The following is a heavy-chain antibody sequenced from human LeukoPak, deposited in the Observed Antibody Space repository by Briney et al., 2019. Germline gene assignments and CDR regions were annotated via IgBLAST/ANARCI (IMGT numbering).Heavy chain of an antibody. CDR2: ISSSSYI. V-gene: IGHV3-21*01. CDR1: GFTFSSFA. J-gene: IGHJ4*02. Sequence: PGGSLRLSCAASGFTFSSFAMHWVRQAPGKGLEWVSSISSSSYIYYADSVKGRFTISRDNAKNSLYLQMNSLRAEDTAVYYCAREEVGAVAGTGDYWGQGTLVTVSS. D-gene: IGHD6-19*01. CDR3: AREEVGAVAGTGDY.